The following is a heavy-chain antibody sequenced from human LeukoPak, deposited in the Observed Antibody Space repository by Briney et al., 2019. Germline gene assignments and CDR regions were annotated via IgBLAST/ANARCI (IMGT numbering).Heavy chain of an antibody. D-gene: IGHD4-23*01. CDR1: GYTFTSYG. J-gene: IGHJ4*02. Sequence: ASVKVSCKSSGYTFTSYGISWVRQAPGQGLEWMGWISAYNGNTNYAQKLQGRVTMTTDTSTSTAYIELRSLRSDDTAVYYCARDTGKSRTGGYWGQGTLVTVSS. CDR3: ARDTGKSRTGGY. CDR2: ISAYNGNT. V-gene: IGHV1-18*01.